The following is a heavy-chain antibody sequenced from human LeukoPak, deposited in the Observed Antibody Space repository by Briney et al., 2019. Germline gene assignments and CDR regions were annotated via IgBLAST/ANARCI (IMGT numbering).Heavy chain of an antibody. CDR1: GGTFSSYA. D-gene: IGHD6-6*01. CDR2: IIPIFGTA. Sequence: ASVKVSCKASGGTFSSYAISWVRQAPGQGLEWMGRIIPIFGTANYAQKFQGRVTITTDDSTSTAYMELRSLRSEDTAVYYCATVKRAYSSSFDPWGQGTLVTVSS. J-gene: IGHJ5*02. V-gene: IGHV1-69*05. CDR3: ATVKRAYSSSFDP.